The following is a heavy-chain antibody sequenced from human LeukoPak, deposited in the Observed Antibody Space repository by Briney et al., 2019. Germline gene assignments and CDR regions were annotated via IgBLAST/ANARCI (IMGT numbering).Heavy chain of an antibody. CDR1: GFTFSSYW. CDR2: IKQDGSEK. CDR3: AELGITMIGGV. J-gene: IGHJ6*04. D-gene: IGHD3-10*02. V-gene: IGHV3-7*01. Sequence: SGGSLTLSCTASGFTFSSYWMSWVRQAPGKGLGWVANIKQDGSEKYYVDSVKGRFTISRDNAKNSLYLQMNSLRAEDTAVYYCAELGITMIGGVWGKGTTVTISS.